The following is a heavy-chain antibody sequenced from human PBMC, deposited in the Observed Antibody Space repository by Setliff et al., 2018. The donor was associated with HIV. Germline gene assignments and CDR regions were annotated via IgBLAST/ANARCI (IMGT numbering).Heavy chain of an antibody. CDR2: IYTSGST. D-gene: IGHD3-9*01. J-gene: IGHJ6*03. CDR1: GGSISNYY. V-gene: IGHV4-4*07. CDR3: ARDVRYYDILTGYGAFYYYYMDV. Sequence: SETLSLTCTVSGGSISNYYWSWIRQPAEKGLEWIGRIYTSGSTNYNPSLKSRVTISVDTSKNQFSLKLSSVTAADTAVYYCARDVRYYDILTGYGAFYYYYMDVWGKGTTVTVSS.